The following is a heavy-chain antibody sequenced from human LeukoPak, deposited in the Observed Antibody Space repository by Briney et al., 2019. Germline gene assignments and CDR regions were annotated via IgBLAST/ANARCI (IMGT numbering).Heavy chain of an antibody. Sequence: SETLSLTCAVYGGSFSGYYWSWIRQPPGKGLEWIGEINHSGSTNYNPSLKSRVTISVDTSENQFSLKLSSVTAADTAVYYCARVGATRRYYYYHYMDVWGKGTTVTVSS. D-gene: IGHD1-26*01. CDR2: INHSGST. CDR1: GGSFSGYY. J-gene: IGHJ6*03. CDR3: ARVGATRRYYYYHYMDV. V-gene: IGHV4-34*01.